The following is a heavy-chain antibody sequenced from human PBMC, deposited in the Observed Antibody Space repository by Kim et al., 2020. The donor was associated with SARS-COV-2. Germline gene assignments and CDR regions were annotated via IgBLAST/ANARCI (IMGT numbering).Heavy chain of an antibody. J-gene: IGHJ4*02. Sequence: RDTADSGRGRVTISRDNDKNTLYLQMNSLRAEDTAVYYCARGPNYSPFDYWGQGTLVTVSS. CDR3: ARGPNYSPFDY. V-gene: IGHV3-11*04. CDR2: R. D-gene: IGHD4-4*01.